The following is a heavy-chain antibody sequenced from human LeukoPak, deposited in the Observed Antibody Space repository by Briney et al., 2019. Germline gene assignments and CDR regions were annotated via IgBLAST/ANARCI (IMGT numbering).Heavy chain of an antibody. CDR2: IHLSAST. D-gene: IGHD3-16*01. J-gene: IGHJ2*01. CDR1: GGSISFHY. Sequence: PSGTLSLTCTVSGGSISFHYWSWIRQPPAQGLEWIGYIHLSASTYYDPSLRSRVTISGDTSKNQFSLMLNSVTAADTAVYYCARGGVWYFDLWGRGTLVTVSS. V-gene: IGHV4-59*11. CDR3: ARGGVWYFDL.